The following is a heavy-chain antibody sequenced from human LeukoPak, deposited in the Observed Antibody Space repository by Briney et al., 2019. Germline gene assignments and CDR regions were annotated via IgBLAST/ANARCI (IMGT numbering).Heavy chain of an antibody. Sequence: ASVKVSCKASGYTFTGYYMHWVRQAPGQGLEWMGWINPNSGGTNYAQKFQGRVTMTRDTSISTAYMELSRLRSDDTAVYYCARVAGKYGDHDAFDIWGQGTMVTVSS. D-gene: IGHD1-14*01. V-gene: IGHV1-2*02. CDR2: INPNSGGT. CDR3: ARVAGKYGDHDAFDI. J-gene: IGHJ3*02. CDR1: GYTFTGYY.